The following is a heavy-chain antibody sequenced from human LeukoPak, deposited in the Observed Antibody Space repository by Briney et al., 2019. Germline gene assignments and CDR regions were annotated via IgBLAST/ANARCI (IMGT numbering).Heavy chain of an antibody. V-gene: IGHV3-74*01. D-gene: IGHD5-24*01. Sequence: PGGSLRLSCAASGSTFSSYWMHWVRQAPGKGLVWVSRINSDGSSTSYADSVKGRFTISRDNAKNTLYLQMNSLRAEDTAVYYCAREEMATIMGYWGQETLVTVSS. J-gene: IGHJ4*02. CDR3: AREEMATIMGY. CDR2: INSDGSST. CDR1: GSTFSSYW.